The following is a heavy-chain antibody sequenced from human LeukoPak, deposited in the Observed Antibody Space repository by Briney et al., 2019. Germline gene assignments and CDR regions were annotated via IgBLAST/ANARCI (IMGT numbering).Heavy chain of an antibody. V-gene: IGHV5-51*01. J-gene: IGHJ4*02. CDR1: GSSFINYW. D-gene: IGHD3-10*01. Sequence: GESLKISCKGSGSSFINYWIGWVRQMPGKGLEWMGIIYPGDSDTRYSPSFQGQVTISADKSISTAYLQWSSLKASDTAMYYCARPSHSGSYYHGFDYWGQGTLVTVSS. CDR2: IYPGDSDT. CDR3: ARPSHSGSYYHGFDY.